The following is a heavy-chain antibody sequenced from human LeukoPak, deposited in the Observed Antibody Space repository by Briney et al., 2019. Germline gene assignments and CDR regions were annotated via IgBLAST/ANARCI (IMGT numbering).Heavy chain of an antibody. Sequence: SVKVSCKASGGTFSSYAISWVRQAPGQGLEWMGGIIPIFGTANYAQKFQGRVTITTDESTSTAYMELSSLRSEDTAMYYCARVIAARPNYYYYMDVWGKGTTVTVSS. V-gene: IGHV1-69*05. CDR2: IIPIFGTA. D-gene: IGHD6-6*01. J-gene: IGHJ6*03. CDR1: GGTFSSYA. CDR3: ARVIAARPNYYYYMDV.